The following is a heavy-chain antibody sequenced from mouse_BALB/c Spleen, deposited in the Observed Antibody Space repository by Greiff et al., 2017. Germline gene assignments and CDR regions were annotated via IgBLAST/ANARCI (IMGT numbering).Heavy chain of an antibody. CDR2: IDPANGNT. Sequence: VQLQQSGAELVKPGASVKLSCTASGFNIKDTYMHWVKQRPEQGLERIGRIDPANGNTKYDPKFQGKATITADTSSNTAYLQLSSLTSEDTAVYYCARGSNPYYFDYWGQGTTLTVSS. D-gene: IGHD2-5*01. CDR3: ARGSNPYYFDY. CDR1: GFNIKDTY. V-gene: IGHV14-3*02. J-gene: IGHJ2*01.